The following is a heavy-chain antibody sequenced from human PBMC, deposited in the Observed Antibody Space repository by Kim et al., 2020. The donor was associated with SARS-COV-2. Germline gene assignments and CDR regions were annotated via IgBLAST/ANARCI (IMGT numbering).Heavy chain of an antibody. V-gene: IGHV3-7*03. J-gene: IGHJ4*02. D-gene: IGHD3-22*01. CDR1: GFTFSSYW. CDR3: ARDLPDSSGYYYTQGDFDY. CDR2: IKQDGSEK. Sequence: GGSLRLSCAASGFTFSSYWMSWVRQAPGKGLEWVANIKQDGSEKYYVDSVKGRFTISRDNAKNSLYLQMNSLRAEDTAVYYCARDLPDSSGYYYTQGDFDYWGQGTLVTVSS.